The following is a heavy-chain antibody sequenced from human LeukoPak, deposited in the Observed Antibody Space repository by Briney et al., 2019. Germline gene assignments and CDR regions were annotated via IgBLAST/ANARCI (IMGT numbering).Heavy chain of an antibody. CDR3: ARDTFDY. V-gene: IGHV3-21*01. CDR1: AFTFSTYS. Sequence: GGSLRLSCAAPAFTFSTYSMNWVRQAPGKGLEWVSSISSSSSYIFYADSVKGRFTISRDNAKNSLYLQMNSLRAEDTAFYYCARDTFDYWGQGTLVTVSS. J-gene: IGHJ4*02. CDR2: ISSSSSYI.